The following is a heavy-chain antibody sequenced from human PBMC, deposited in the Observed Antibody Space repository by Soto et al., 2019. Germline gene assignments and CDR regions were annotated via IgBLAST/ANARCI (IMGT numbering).Heavy chain of an antibody. D-gene: IGHD5-18*01. Sequence: QVQLVESRGGVVQPGRSLRLSCAASGFTFSSYAMHWVRQAPGKGLEWVAVISSDGSKKYYADSGKGRFTIFRDNSKNTLYLQMNSLRPEDTAVYYCASPTIRDHSAFDIWGQGTMVTVSS. CDR1: GFTFSSYA. CDR2: ISSDGSKK. V-gene: IGHV3-30-3*01. J-gene: IGHJ3*02. CDR3: ASPTIRDHSAFDI.